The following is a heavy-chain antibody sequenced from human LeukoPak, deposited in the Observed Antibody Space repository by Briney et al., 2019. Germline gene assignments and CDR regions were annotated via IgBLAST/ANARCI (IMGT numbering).Heavy chain of an antibody. V-gene: IGHV4-39*07. CDR1: GGSISSSSYY. CDR2: IYYSGST. Sequence: PSETLSLTCTVSGGSISSSSYYWGWIRQPPGKGLEWIGSIYYSGSTYYNPSLKSRVTISVDTSKNQFSLKLSSVTAADTAVYYCARAVGELQELDYWGQGTLVTVSS. CDR3: ARAVGELQELDY. D-gene: IGHD1-7*01. J-gene: IGHJ4*02.